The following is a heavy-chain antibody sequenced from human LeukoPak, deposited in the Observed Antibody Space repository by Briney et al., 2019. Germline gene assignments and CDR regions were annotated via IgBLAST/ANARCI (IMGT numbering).Heavy chain of an antibody. CDR1: GYTFTGYY. D-gene: IGHD2-21*02. V-gene: IGHV1-2*02. Sequence: ASVKVSCKASGYTFTGYYMHWVRQAPGQGLEWMGWINPNSGGTNYAQKFQGRVTVTRDTSISTAYMELSRLRSDDTAVYYCARDWNCGGDCYSTWGQGTLATVSS. CDR2: INPNSGGT. CDR3: ARDWNCGGDCYST. J-gene: IGHJ4*02.